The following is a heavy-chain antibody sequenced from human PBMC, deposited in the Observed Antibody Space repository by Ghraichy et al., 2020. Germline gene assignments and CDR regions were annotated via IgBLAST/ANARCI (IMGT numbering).Heavy chain of an antibody. CDR1: GFTFSSYS. V-gene: IGHV3-48*02. CDR3: ARGAGGWPPSGDY. Sequence: GGSLRLSCAASGFTFSSYSMNWVRQAPGKGLEWVSYISSSSTIYYADSVKGRFTISRDNAKNSLYLQMNSLRDEDTAVYYCARGAGGWPPSGDYWGQGTLVTVSS. J-gene: IGHJ4*02. D-gene: IGHD6-19*01. CDR2: ISSSSTI.